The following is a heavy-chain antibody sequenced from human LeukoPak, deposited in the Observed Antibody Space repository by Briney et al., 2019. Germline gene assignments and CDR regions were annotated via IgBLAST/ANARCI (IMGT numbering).Heavy chain of an antibody. CDR3: ARVITFGGVTRYFDY. V-gene: IGHV3-48*01. CDR1: GFSFSSNS. J-gene: IGHJ4*02. CDR2: ISGSSSTI. D-gene: IGHD3-16*01. Sequence: GGSLRLSCAASGFSFSSNSMNWVRQAPGKGLEWVSYISGSSSTIYYADSVKGRFTISRDNAKNSLYLQMNSLRAEDTAVYYCARVITFGGVTRYFDYWGQGTLVTVSS.